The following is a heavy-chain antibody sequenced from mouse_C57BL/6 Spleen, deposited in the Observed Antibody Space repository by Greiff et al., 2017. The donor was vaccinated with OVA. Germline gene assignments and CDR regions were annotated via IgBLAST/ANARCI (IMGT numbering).Heavy chain of an antibody. CDR2: LSSGSSTI. Sequence: EVNVVESGGGLVKPGGSLKLSCAASGFTFSDYGMHWVRQAPEQGLEWVAYLSSGSSTIYYAATVKGRFTISRDNAKNTLFLQMTSLRSEDTAMYYCARRPIYYGNYYAMDYWGQGTSVTVSS. CDR3: ARRPIYYGNYYAMDY. V-gene: IGHV5-17*01. CDR1: GFTFSDYG. D-gene: IGHD2-1*01. J-gene: IGHJ4*01.